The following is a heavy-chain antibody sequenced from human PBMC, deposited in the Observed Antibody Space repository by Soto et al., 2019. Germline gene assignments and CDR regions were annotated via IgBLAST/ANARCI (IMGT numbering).Heavy chain of an antibody. CDR2: IKSKTDGGTT. D-gene: IGHD2-8*01. CDR3: TTDPVYAISGYYYYYGMDV. Sequence: EVQLVESGGGLVKPGGSLRLSCAASGFTFSNAWMSWVGQAPGKGLEWVGRIKSKTDGGTTDYAAPVKGRFTISRDDSKNTLYLQMNSLKTEDTAVYYCTTDPVYAISGYYYYYGMDVWGQGTTVTVSS. CDR1: GFTFSNAW. V-gene: IGHV3-15*01. J-gene: IGHJ6*02.